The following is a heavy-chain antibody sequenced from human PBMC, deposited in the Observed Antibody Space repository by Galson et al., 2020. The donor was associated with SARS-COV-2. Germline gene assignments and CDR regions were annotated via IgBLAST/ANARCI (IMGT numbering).Heavy chain of an antibody. Sequence: GESLKISCAASGFSFSTYGMNWVRQAPGKGLEWISYLSSTGGTIYYAASVKGRFTISRDDAENSLFLQMNSLRDDDTAVYFCTRSNFDFWGQGTMVTVSS. CDR3: TRSNFDF. CDR2: LSSTGGTI. CDR1: GFSFSTYG. V-gene: IGHV3-48*02. J-gene: IGHJ3*01.